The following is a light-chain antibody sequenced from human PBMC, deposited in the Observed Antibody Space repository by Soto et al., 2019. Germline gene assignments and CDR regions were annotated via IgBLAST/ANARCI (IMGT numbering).Light chain of an antibody. CDR3: QQFGSSPYP. V-gene: IGKV3-20*01. CDR1: HSLTSNS. CDR2: AAS. J-gene: IGKJ2*01. Sequence: ETVLTQSPGTLSLSPGERVTLSCRASHSLTSNSLVWYQQKTGQAPRLLIYAASFRPPGIPDRFSGSGSETDFTLTITRLEPVDFAVYYCQQFGSSPYPFGQGTKLEIK.